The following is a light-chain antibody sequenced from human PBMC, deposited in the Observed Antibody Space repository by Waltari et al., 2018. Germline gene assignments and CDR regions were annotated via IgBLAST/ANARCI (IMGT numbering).Light chain of an antibody. V-gene: IGKV1-17*01. CDR1: QGISSY. J-gene: IGKJ4*01. CDR2: AAT. Sequence: DIQMTQSPSSLSASVGDTVTITCRASQGISSYLNWFQQKPGKAPKLLIYAATTLQSGVPSRFSGSGSGTEFTLTISSLQPEDFAAYYYLQHNSYPLTFGGGTKVEIK. CDR3: LQHNSYPLT.